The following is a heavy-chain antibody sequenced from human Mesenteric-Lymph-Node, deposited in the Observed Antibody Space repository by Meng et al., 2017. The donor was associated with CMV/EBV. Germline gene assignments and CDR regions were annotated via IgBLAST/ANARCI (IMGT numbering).Heavy chain of an antibody. CDR3: ARAFWYCSSTSCSQGFDY. Sequence: GESLKIFCAASGFTFSSYEMNWVRQAPGKGLEWVSYISISGSTIYYADSVKGRFTISRDNAKNSLYLQMNSLRAEDTAVYYCARAFWYCSSTSCSQGFDYWGQGTLVTVSS. CDR1: GFTFSSYE. CDR2: ISISGSTI. V-gene: IGHV3-48*03. D-gene: IGHD2-2*01. J-gene: IGHJ4*02.